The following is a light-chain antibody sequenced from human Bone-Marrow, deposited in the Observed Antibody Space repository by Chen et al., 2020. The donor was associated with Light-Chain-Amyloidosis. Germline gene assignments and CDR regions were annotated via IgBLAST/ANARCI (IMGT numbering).Light chain of an antibody. CDR3: QSYQGSSQGV. J-gene: IGLJ3*02. V-gene: IGLV6-57*01. CDR2: EDD. CDR1: SGSIATNY. Sequence: NLMLTQLHPVSEPPGTTVITSCTLSSGSIATNYVQWYQQRPGSSPTTVIYEDDQRPSGVPDRFSGSIERSSNSASLTISILKTEDKADYYCQSYQGSSQGVFGGGTKLTV.